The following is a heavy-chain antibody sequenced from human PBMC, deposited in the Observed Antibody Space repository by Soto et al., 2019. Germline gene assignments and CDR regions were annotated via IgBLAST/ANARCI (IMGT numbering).Heavy chain of an antibody. D-gene: IGHD3-9*01. CDR2: IYYSGST. CDR3: ARGLSYYDILTGYYPVDY. J-gene: IGHJ4*02. V-gene: IGHV4-39*01. Sequence: QLQLQESGPGLVKPSETLSLTCTVSGGSISSSSYYWGWIRQPPGKGLEWIGSIYYSGSTYYNPSLKSRVTISVDTSKNQFSLKLSSVTAADTAVYYCARGLSYYDILTGYYPVDYWGQGTLVTVSS. CDR1: GGSISSSSYY.